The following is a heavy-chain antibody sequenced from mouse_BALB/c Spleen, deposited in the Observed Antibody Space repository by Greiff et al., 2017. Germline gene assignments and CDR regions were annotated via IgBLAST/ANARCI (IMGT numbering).Heavy chain of an antibody. CDR3: ARGVPFAY. CDR1: GFTFSSYA. D-gene: IGHD6-1*01. CDR2: ISSGGST. Sequence: EVKVVESGGGLVKPGGSLKLSCAASGFTFSSYAMSWVRQTPEKRLEWVASISSGGSTYYPDSVKGRFTISRDNARNILYLQMSRLRSEDTAMYYCARGVPFAYWGQGTLVTVSA. V-gene: IGHV5-6-5*01. J-gene: IGHJ3*01.